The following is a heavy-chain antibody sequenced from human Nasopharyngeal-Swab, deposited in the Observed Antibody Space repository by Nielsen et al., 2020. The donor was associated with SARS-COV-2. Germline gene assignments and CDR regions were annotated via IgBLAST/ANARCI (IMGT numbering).Heavy chain of an antibody. Sequence: SGPTLVKPTQTLTLTCTFSGFSPSTSGVGVGWIRQPQGKALEWLALIYWDDDKRYSPSLKSRLTITKDTSKNQVVLTMTNMDPVDTATYYCAHRRGGAMAQKPFDYWGQGTLVTVSS. CDR3: AHRRGGAMAQKPFDY. J-gene: IGHJ4*02. D-gene: IGHD5-18*01. CDR1: GFSPSTSGVG. V-gene: IGHV2-5*02. CDR2: IYWDDDK.